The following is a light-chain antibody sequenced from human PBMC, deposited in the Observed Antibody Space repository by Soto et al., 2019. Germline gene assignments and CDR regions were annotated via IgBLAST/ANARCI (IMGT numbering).Light chain of an antibody. CDR2: KAS. CDR1: QTISSW. J-gene: IGKJ1*01. CDR3: QHYNPYSGP. V-gene: IGKV1-5*03. Sequence: DIQMTQSPYTLAGSVGDRVTITCRASQTISSWLAWYQQKPGKAPKLLIYKASTLKSGVPSRFSGSGSGTEFTLTISSLQPDDFATYYCQHYNPYSGPFGQGTKVDNK.